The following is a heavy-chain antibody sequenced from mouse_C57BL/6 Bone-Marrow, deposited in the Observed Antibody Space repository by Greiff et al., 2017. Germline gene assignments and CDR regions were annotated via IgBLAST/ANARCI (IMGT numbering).Heavy chain of an antibody. CDR3: ARCWNYGSSYGYFDV. V-gene: IGHV1-69*01. Sequence: QVQLQQPGAELVMPGASVKLSCKASGYTFTSYWMHWVKQRPGQGLEWIGEIDPSDSYTNYNQKFKGKSTLTVDKSSSTAYMQLSSLTSEDSAVYYCARCWNYGSSYGYFDVWGTGTTVTVSS. CDR2: IDPSDSYT. D-gene: IGHD1-1*01. J-gene: IGHJ1*03. CDR1: GYTFTSYW.